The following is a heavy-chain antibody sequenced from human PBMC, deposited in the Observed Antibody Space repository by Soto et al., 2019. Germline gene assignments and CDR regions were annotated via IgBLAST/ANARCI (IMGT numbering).Heavy chain of an antibody. V-gene: IGHV1-18*01. CDR1: GYTFTSYG. CDR3: ARDLCSSTSCWAKPNYYYYYMDV. D-gene: IGHD2-2*01. CDR2: ISAYNGNT. J-gene: IGHJ6*03. Sequence: ASVKVSCKASGYTFTSYGISWVRQAPGQGLEWMGWISAYNGNTNYAQKLQGRVTMTTDTSTSTAYMELRSLRSDDTAVYYCARDLCSSTSCWAKPNYYYYYMDVWGKGTTVTISS.